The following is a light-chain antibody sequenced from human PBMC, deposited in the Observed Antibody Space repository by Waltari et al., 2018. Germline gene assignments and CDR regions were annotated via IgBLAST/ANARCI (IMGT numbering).Light chain of an antibody. J-gene: IGLJ2*01. V-gene: IGLV2-11*01. CDR2: DVY. Sequence: QSALTQPRSVSGSPGQSVTISCTGTSSDFGNYNYVSWYQKYPGKAPRLVISDVYKRPSGVPDRFSGSKSGNSASLAISGLQAEDEADYYCCSYGGSSTFDVVFGGGTKLTVL. CDR3: CSYGGSSTFDVV. CDR1: SSDFGNYNY.